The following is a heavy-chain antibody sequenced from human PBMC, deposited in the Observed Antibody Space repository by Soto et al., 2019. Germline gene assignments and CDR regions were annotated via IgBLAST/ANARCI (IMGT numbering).Heavy chain of an antibody. CDR1: GFTFSSYG. D-gene: IGHD6-19*01. J-gene: IGHJ6*02. Sequence: QVQLVGSGGGVVQPGRSLRLSCAASGFTFSSYGMHWVRQAPGKGLEWVAIIWYDGSNNYYAESVKGRFTISRDNSKNTLDRQKNSVRAEDTDVYYCARDKAGYNSGWYFYGMDVWGQGTTVTVSS. CDR2: IWYDGSNN. CDR3: ARDKAGYNSGWYFYGMDV. V-gene: IGHV3-33*01.